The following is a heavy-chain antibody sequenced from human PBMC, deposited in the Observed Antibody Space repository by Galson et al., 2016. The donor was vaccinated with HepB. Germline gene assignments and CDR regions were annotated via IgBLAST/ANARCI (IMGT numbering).Heavy chain of an antibody. CDR2: INPSGGST. CDR3: ARGAAVAASRYGLDI. CDR1: GYNFINSY. J-gene: IGHJ6*02. D-gene: IGHD6-19*01. V-gene: IGHV1-46*01. Sequence: SVKVSCKASGYNFINSYMHWVRQAPGQGLEWMGIINPSGGSTSYAQKFQGRVTMTRDTSTSTVYMELSSLRSDDTAVYSCARGAAVAASRYGLDIWDQGTTVIVSS.